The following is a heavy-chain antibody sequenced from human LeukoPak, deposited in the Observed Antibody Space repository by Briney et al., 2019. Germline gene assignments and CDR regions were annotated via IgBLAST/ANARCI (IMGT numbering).Heavy chain of an antibody. Sequence: GGSLRLSYAASGFTFSSYAMHWVRQAPGKGLEWVAVISYDGSNKYYADSVKGRFTISRDNSKNTLYLQMNSLRAEDTAVYYCATYGSGSYIYWGQGTLVTVSS. CDR3: ATYGSGSYIY. J-gene: IGHJ4*02. CDR1: GFTFSSYA. D-gene: IGHD3-10*01. V-gene: IGHV3-30*04. CDR2: ISYDGSNK.